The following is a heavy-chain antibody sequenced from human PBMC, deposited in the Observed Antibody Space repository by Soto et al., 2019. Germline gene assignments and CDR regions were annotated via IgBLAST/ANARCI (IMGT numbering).Heavy chain of an antibody. CDR1: GFTFRSYT. Sequence: EVQLVESGGGLVKPGGSLRLSCAASGFTFRSYTMTWVRQAPGKGLEWLSYISPAGSSIYYADSVKGRFTISRDSARDSVYLQMNSLRAEDTAVYYCAKDRGGSGAFDIWGQGTMVTVSS. V-gene: IGHV3-21*02. CDR3: AKDRGGSGAFDI. D-gene: IGHD3-10*01. J-gene: IGHJ3*02. CDR2: ISPAGSSI.